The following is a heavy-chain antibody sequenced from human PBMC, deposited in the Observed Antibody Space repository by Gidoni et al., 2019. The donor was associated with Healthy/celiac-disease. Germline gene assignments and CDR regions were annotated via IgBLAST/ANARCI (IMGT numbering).Heavy chain of an antibody. J-gene: IGHJ4*02. CDR2: IYYSGST. V-gene: IGHV4-30-4*01. Sequence: QVQLQESGPGLVQPSQTLSLTCTVSGGSLSSGDYYWSWLRQPPGKGLEWIGYIYYSGSTYYNPSLKSRVTISVDTSKNQFSLKLSSVTAADTAVYYCARVWGDPWNPRRVYYFDYWGQGTLVTVSS. CDR1: GGSLSSGDYY. D-gene: IGHD1-1*01. CDR3: ARVWGDPWNPRRVYYFDY.